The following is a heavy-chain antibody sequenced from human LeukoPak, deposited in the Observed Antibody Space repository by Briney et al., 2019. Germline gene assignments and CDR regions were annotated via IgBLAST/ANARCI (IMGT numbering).Heavy chain of an antibody. CDR2: LSSSGGST. D-gene: IGHD6-13*01. V-gene: IGHV3-23*01. CDR3: AKHRAAAPSYYFDY. J-gene: IGHJ4*02. CDR1: GFTFSSYG. Sequence: PWGTLRLSCAASGFTFSSYGMSWVRQAPGKGLEWVSALSSSGGSTYYADSVKGRFTISRDNSKNTLYLQMNSLRAEDTAVYYCAKHRAAAPSYYFDYWGQGSLVTVSS.